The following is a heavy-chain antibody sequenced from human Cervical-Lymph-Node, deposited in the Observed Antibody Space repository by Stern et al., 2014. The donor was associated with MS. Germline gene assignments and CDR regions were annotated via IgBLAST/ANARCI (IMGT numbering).Heavy chain of an antibody. V-gene: IGHV4-39*01. CDR2: IYYSGST. CDR1: GGSISSSSYY. Sequence: QVQLQESGPGLVKPSETLSLTCTVSGGSISSSSYYWGWIRQPPGKGLEWIGSIYYSGSTYYNPSLKSRVTISGDTSQNQFSLKLSSGTAADTAVYYCARWAYSSGWYNWFDPWGQGTLVTVSS. J-gene: IGHJ5*02. D-gene: IGHD3-22*01. CDR3: ARWAYSSGWYNWFDP.